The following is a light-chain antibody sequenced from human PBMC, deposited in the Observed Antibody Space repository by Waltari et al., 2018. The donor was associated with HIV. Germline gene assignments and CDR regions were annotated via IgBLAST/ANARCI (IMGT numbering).Light chain of an antibody. CDR2: YDD. CDR3: AAWDDNLNGYV. Sequence: QSVLTQPPSVSEAPRQRVTISCSGSSSNIGNNAVNWYQQVPGKAPKLLIYYDDLLPSGVSDRFSGSKSGTSASLAISGLQSEEEADYYCAAWDDNLNGYVFGTGTKVTVL. CDR1: SSNIGNNA. J-gene: IGLJ1*01. V-gene: IGLV1-36*01.